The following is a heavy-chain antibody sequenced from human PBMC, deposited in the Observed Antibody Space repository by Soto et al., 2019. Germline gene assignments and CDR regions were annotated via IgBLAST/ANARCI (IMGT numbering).Heavy chain of an antibody. Sequence: QVQLQESGPGLVKPSETLSLTCTVSGGSISGYYWSWIRQAPGKGLEWIGYIYYSGTTNYDPSLKSRVTMSVDTPKNQFSLKLSSVTTADTAVYYCARLTGGTYLSFYYYIGVWGKGTTVTVSS. CDR1: GGSISGYY. J-gene: IGHJ6*03. V-gene: IGHV4-59*01. D-gene: IGHD2-8*02. CDR3: ARLTGGTYLSFYYYIGV. CDR2: IYYSGTT.